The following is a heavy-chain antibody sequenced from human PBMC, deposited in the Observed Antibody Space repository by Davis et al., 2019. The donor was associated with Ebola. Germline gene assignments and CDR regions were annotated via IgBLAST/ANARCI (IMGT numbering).Heavy chain of an antibody. V-gene: IGHV3-53*01. CDR1: GFTVSSNY. Sequence: PGGSLRLSCAASGFTVSSNYMSWVRQAPGKGLEWVSVIYSGGSTYYADSVKGRFTISRDNSKNTLYLQMNSLRAEDTAVYYCAKDLSVATILDWGQGTLVTVSS. CDR2: IYSGGST. CDR3: AKDLSVATILD. J-gene: IGHJ4*02. D-gene: IGHD5-12*01.